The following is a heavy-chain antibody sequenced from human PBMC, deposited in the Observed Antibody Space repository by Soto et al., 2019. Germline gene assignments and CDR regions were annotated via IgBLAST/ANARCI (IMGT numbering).Heavy chain of an antibody. CDR3: ARRAVAGSFDY. Sequence: KASETLSLTCTVSGGSISSSSYYWGWIRQPPGKGLEWIGSIYYSGSTYYNPSLKSRVTISVDTSKNQFSLKLSSVTAADTAVYYCARRAVAGSFDYWGQGTLVTVSS. V-gene: IGHV4-39*01. CDR1: GGSISSSSYY. D-gene: IGHD6-19*01. J-gene: IGHJ4*02. CDR2: IYYSGST.